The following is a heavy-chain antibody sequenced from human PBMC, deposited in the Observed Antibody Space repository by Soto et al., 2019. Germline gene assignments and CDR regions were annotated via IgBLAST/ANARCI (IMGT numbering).Heavy chain of an antibody. V-gene: IGHV3-74*01. CDR3: ARGIFGSGTANDY. CDR1: GFTFTGSW. Sequence: EVQLVESGGGLVQPGGSLRLSCAASGFTFTGSWMHWVRQAPGKGLVWVSRINGDGSGTSYADFVKGRFIISRDDAKNTLCLQMNGLRAEDTAVYYCARGIFGSGTANDYWGQGTRVTVSS. J-gene: IGHJ4*02. CDR2: INGDGSGT. D-gene: IGHD3-10*01.